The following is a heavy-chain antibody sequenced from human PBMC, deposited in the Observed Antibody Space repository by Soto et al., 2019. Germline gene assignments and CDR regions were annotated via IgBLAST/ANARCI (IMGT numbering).Heavy chain of an antibody. D-gene: IGHD6-6*01. J-gene: IGHJ4*02. Sequence: EVQLVESGGGLVKPGGSLRLSCAASGFTFSSYSMNWVRQAPGKGVEWVSSISSSSSYIYYADSVKGRFTISRDNAKNSLYLQMNSLRAEDTAVYYCAREGPYSSSSDYWGQGTLVTVSS. CDR2: ISSSSSYI. CDR1: GFTFSSYS. V-gene: IGHV3-21*01. CDR3: AREGPYSSSSDY.